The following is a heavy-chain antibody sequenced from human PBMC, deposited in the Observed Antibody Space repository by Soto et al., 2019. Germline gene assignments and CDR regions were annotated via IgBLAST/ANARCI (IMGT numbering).Heavy chain of an antibody. CDR2: INPSGGST. Sequence: ASVKPSCKASGYTFTSYYMHWVRQAPEQGLEWMGIINPSGGSTSYAQKFQGRVTMTRDTSTSTVYMELSSLRSEDTAVYYCARGRTIAAAPGRYGMDVWGQGTTVTVSS. D-gene: IGHD6-13*01. CDR3: ARGRTIAAAPGRYGMDV. CDR1: GYTFTSYY. V-gene: IGHV1-46*01. J-gene: IGHJ6*02.